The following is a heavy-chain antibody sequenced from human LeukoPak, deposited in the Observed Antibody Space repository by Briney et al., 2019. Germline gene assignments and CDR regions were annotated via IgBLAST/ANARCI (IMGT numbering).Heavy chain of an antibody. CDR2: ISYSGST. CDR1: GGSINSDDYF. CDR3: AKEAGVVPGLGFDP. J-gene: IGHJ5*02. Sequence: KTSETLSLTCTVSGGSINSDDYFWDWIRQSPEKGLEWIATISYSGSTYYNPSLKSRVTISVDTSKNQFSLKLNSVTAADTAVYYCAKEAGVVPGLGFDPWGQGTLVTVSS. D-gene: IGHD2-21*02. V-gene: IGHV4-39*07.